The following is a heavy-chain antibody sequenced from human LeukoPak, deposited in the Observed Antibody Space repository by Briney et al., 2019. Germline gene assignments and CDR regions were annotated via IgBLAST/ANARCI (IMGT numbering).Heavy chain of an antibody. CDR3: ARFYDPNNWFDP. V-gene: IGHV1-46*01. Sequence: GASVKVSCKASGYTFTSYYMHWVRQAPGQGLEWMGIINPSGGSTSYAQKFQGRVTMTRDTSISTAYMELSRLRSDDTAVYYCARFYDPNNWFDPWGQGTLVTVSS. D-gene: IGHD2/OR15-2a*01. CDR1: GYTFTSYY. J-gene: IGHJ5*02. CDR2: INPSGGST.